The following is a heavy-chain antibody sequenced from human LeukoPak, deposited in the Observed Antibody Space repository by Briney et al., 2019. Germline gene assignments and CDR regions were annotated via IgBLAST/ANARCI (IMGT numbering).Heavy chain of an antibody. J-gene: IGHJ5*02. D-gene: IGHD6-13*01. Sequence: ASVKVSCKASGYTFTAYYVHWVRQAPGQGLEWMGWINPNSGVTKYAQKLQGRVTMTRDTSISTAYMELSRLISGDTAVYYCAKMAIAAAVEGDSWFDPWGQGTLVTVSS. CDR2: INPNSGVT. CDR1: GYTFTAYY. V-gene: IGHV1-2*02. CDR3: AKMAIAAAVEGDSWFDP.